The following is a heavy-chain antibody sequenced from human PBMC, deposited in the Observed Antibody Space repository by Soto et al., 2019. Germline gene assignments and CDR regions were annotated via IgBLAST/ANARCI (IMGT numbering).Heavy chain of an antibody. Sequence: SVKVSCKASGGTFSSYAISWVRQAPGQGLEWMGGIIPIFGTANYAQKFQGRVTITADESTSTAYMELSSLRSEDTAVYYCARDRFYDILTGYSWFDPWGQGTLVTVSS. CDR2: IIPIFGTA. CDR1: GGTFSSYA. D-gene: IGHD3-9*01. J-gene: IGHJ5*02. V-gene: IGHV1-69*13. CDR3: ARDRFYDILTGYSWFDP.